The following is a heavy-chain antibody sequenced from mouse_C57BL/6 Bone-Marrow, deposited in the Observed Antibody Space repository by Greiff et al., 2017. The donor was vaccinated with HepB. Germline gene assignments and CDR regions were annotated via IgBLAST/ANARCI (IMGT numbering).Heavy chain of an antibody. V-gene: IGHV1-55*01. J-gene: IGHJ2*01. CDR2: IYPGSGST. CDR1: GYTFTSYW. Sequence: QVQLQQPGAELVKPGASVKMSCKASGYTFTSYWITWVKQRPGQGLEWIGDIYPGSGSTNYNEKFKSKATLTVDTSSSTAYMQLSSLTAENSAVYYCARPDGYDGNYFDYWGQGTTLTDSS. D-gene: IGHD2-2*01. CDR3: ARPDGYDGNYFDY.